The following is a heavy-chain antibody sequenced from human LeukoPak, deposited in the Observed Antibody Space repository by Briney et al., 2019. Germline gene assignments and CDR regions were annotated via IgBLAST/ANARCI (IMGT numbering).Heavy chain of an antibody. Sequence: SETLSLTCTVSGGSISSYYWSWIRQPAGKGLEWIGYIYYSGSTNYNPSLKSRVTISVHTSKNQFSLKLSSVTAADTAVYYCARLSTVTTSFDYWGQGTLVTVSS. CDR3: ARLSTVTTSFDY. J-gene: IGHJ4*02. CDR2: IYYSGST. V-gene: IGHV4-59*12. D-gene: IGHD4-17*01. CDR1: GGSISSYY.